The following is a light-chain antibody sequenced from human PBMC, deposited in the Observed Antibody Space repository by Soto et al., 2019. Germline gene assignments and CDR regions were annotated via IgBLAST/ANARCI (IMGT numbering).Light chain of an antibody. CDR2: DND. CDR1: ISNIGARYD. J-gene: IGLJ1*01. V-gene: IGLV1-40*01. CDR3: KSYAGSNTYV. Sequence: QSVLTQPPSVSGAPGQRVAISCAGGISNIGARYDVHWYQQFPGKAPKLLIYDNDNRPSGVPDRFSGSKSGNTASLTVSGLQAADEADYFCKSYAGSNTYVFGSGTKVTVL.